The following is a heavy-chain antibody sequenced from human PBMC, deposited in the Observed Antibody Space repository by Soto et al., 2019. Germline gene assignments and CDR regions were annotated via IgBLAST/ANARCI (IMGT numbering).Heavy chain of an antibody. CDR3: ARDRTDSGYYTNWLDP. D-gene: IGHD3-22*01. Sequence: SVKVSCKASGGTFGSDAITWVRQAPGQGLEWVGRIIPIFGTTDYAQNLQGRVTISADKSTLTSYMELHSLTSDDTALYYCARDRTDSGYYTNWLDPWGQGTQVTVSS. V-gene: IGHV1-69*06. CDR2: IIPIFGTT. CDR1: GGTFGSDA. J-gene: IGHJ5*02.